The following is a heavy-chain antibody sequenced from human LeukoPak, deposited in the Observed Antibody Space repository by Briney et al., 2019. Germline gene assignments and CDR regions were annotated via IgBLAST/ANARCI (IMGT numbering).Heavy chain of an antibody. V-gene: IGHV4-59*01. CDR2: IYYSGST. Sequence: SETLSLTCTVSGGSISSYYWSWIRQPPGKGLEWIGYIYYSGSTNYNPSLKSRVTISVDTSKNQFSLKLSSVTAADTAVYYCARDYGSGSQPLDYWGQGTLVTVSS. CDR3: ARDYGSGSQPLDY. CDR1: GGSISSYY. J-gene: IGHJ4*02. D-gene: IGHD3-10*01.